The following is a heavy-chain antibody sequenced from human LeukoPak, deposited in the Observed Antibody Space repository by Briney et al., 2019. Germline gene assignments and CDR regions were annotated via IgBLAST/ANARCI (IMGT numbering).Heavy chain of an antibody. CDR2: IYYSGST. V-gene: IGHV4-61*01. CDR1: GGSVSSGSYY. Sequence: PSETLSLTCTVSGGSVSSGSYYWSWIRQPPGKGLEWIGYIYYSGSTYYNPSLKSRVTISVDTSKNQFSLKLSSVTAADTAVYYCASIAVAGNGYWYFDLWGRGTLVTVSS. CDR3: ASIAVAGNGYWYFDL. J-gene: IGHJ2*01. D-gene: IGHD6-19*01.